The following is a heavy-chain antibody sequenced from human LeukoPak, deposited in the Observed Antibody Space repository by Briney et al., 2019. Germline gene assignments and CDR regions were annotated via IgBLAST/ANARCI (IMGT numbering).Heavy chain of an antibody. CDR1: GFTFSSYA. Sequence: GGSLRLSCAASGFTFSSYAMHWVRQAPGKVLEWVAVISYDGSNKYYADSVKGRFTISRDNSKNTLYLQMNSLRAEDTAVYYCAREGASGYLDYWGQGTLVTVSS. CDR2: ISYDGSNK. J-gene: IGHJ4*02. V-gene: IGHV3-30-3*01. D-gene: IGHD3-22*01. CDR3: AREGASGYLDY.